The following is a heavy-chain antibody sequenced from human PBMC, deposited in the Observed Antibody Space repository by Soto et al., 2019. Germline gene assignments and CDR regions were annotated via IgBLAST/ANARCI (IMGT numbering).Heavy chain of an antibody. Sequence: QVQLVESGGGVVQPGRSLRLSCAASGFTFSSYAMHWVRQAPGKGLEWVAVISYDGSNKYYADSVKGRFTISRDNSKNXLXQQVDSLRAEDTAVYYCARDSYYYDSSGYRPYYFDYCGQGNLVTVSS. J-gene: IGHJ4*02. CDR2: ISYDGSNK. D-gene: IGHD3-22*01. V-gene: IGHV3-30-3*01. CDR1: GFTFSSYA. CDR3: ARDSYYYDSSGYRPYYFDY.